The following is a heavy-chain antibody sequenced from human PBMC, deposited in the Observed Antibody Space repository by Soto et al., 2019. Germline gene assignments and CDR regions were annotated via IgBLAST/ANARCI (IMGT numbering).Heavy chain of an antibody. CDR1: GFTFDDYA. D-gene: IGHD1-26*01. CDR3: AKEIVGAINY. V-gene: IGHV3-9*01. J-gene: IGHJ4*02. CDR2: ISWNSGKI. Sequence: EVQLVESGGGLVQPGRSLRLSCAASGFTFDDYAMHWVRQAPGKGLEWVSGISWNSGKIGYAVSVKGRFTLSRDNANNSLYLQMNSLRPEDTAFYYCAKEIVGAINYWGQGTLVTVSS.